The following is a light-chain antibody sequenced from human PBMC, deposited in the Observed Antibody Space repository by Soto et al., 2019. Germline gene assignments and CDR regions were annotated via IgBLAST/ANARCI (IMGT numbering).Light chain of an antibody. V-gene: IGLV4-69*01. CDR2: VNRDGSH. CDR1: SEHSNYA. CDR3: QTWDTGIRV. J-gene: IGLJ2*01. Sequence: QSVLTQSPSASASLGVSVKLTCTLSSEHSNYAIAWHQQEPEKGPRYLMKVNRDGSHIKGDGIPDRFSGSSSGAERYLTISSLQSEDEADYYCQTWDTGIRVFGGGTKLTGL.